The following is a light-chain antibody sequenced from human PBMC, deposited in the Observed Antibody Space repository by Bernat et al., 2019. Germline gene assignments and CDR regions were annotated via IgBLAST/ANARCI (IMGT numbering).Light chain of an antibody. CDR1: SSDVGAYNY. J-gene: IGLJ1*01. V-gene: IGLV2-14*03. CDR2: DVT. Sequence: QSALTQPASVSGSPGQSITISCTGTSSDVGAYNYVSWFQQHPDKAPKLMLYDVTNRPSGVSYRFSGSKSGNTAALTISGLQAEDEADYYCVSYTTSSTFVFGTGTKVTVL. CDR3: VSYTTSSTFV.